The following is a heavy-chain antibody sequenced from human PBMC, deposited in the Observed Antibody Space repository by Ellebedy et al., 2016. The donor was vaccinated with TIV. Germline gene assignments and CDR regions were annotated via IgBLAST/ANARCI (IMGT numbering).Heavy chain of an antibody. D-gene: IGHD3-22*01. Sequence: SLKISCTGSGFSFEDYVIHWVRQRPGKGLEWVSGISSISGSLGYADSVKGRFTLSRDNAKNSLYLQMNSLRAEDTAVYYCARDLDDTSGYYYPMIDYWGQGTLVTVSS. V-gene: IGHV3-9*01. CDR2: ISSISGSL. CDR1: GFSFEDYV. CDR3: ARDLDDTSGYYYPMIDY. J-gene: IGHJ4*02.